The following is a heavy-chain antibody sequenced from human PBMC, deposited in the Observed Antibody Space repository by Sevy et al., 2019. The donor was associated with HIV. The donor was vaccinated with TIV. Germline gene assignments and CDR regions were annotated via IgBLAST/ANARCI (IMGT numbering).Heavy chain of an antibody. CDR2: IYSGGST. J-gene: IGHJ6*02. CDR1: GFTVSSNY. V-gene: IGHV3-53*01. Sequence: GGSLRLSCAASGFTVSSNYMSWVRQAPGKGLEWVSVIYSGGSTYYADSVKGRFTISRDNSKNKLYLQMNSLRAEDTAVYYCAREGVAEFKYYGMDVWGQGTTVTVSS. CDR3: AREGVAEFKYYGMDV. D-gene: IGHD2-15*01.